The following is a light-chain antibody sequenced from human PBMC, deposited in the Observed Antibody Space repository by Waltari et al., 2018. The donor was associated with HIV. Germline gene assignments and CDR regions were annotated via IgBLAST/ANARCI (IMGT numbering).Light chain of an antibody. CDR1: QSVSSY. CDR3: QQRSNWPYT. V-gene: IGKV3-11*01. Sequence: EIVLTQSPATLSLSPGRRATLSCRASQSVSSYLAWYQQKPGQALRLLIYDTSTRATGIPARFSGSGSGTDFTLTISSLEPEDFAVYYCQQRSNWPYTFGQGTKLEIK. CDR2: DTS. J-gene: IGKJ2*01.